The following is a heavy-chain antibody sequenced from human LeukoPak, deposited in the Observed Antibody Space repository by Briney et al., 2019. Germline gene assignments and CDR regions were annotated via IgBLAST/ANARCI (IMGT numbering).Heavy chain of an antibody. D-gene: IGHD4/OR15-4a*01. V-gene: IGHV4-61*02. CDR2: IYTSGST. CDR1: GGSISSGSYY. Sequence: SQTLSLTCTVSGGSISSGSYYWSWIRQPAGKGLEWIGRIYTSGSTNYNPSLKSRVTISVDTSKDQFSLKLSSVTAADTAVYYCARGANWFDPWGQGTLVTVSS. J-gene: IGHJ5*02. CDR3: ARGANWFDP.